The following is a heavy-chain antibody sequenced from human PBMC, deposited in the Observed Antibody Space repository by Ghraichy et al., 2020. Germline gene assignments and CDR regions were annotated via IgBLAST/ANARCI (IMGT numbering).Heavy chain of an antibody. J-gene: IGHJ4*02. CDR2: IVPFYGRA. Sequence: SVKVSCKTSGGRFSNFGIHWVRQAPGQGLEWMGGIVPFYGRAEYGQEFQGRVTITADLSTNTSHMELSSLRSDDTAVYFCARDKGVAAAAFDCWGQGTLVTVSS. CDR1: GGRFSNFG. D-gene: IGHD6-13*01. CDR3: ARDKGVAAAAFDC. V-gene: IGHV1-69*13.